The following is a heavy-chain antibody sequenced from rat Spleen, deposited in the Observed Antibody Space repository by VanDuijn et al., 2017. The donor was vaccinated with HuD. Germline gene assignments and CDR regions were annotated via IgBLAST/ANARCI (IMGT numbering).Heavy chain of an antibody. CDR3: ARSFSYVMDA. CDR2: INSEGST. Sequence: EVQLQESGPGLVNPSQSLSLTCSVTGYSITSGYGWNWIRKFPGNKLEWMGFINSEGSTKYNPPLKSQKPITRDTSKNRFFLQLTSVITEDTATYYCARSFSYVMDAWGLGTSVTVSS. J-gene: IGHJ4*01. V-gene: IGHV3-3*01. CDR1: GYSITSGYG.